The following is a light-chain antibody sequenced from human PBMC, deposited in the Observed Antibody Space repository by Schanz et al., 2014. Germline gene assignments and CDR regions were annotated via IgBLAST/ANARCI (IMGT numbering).Light chain of an antibody. CDR3: QQYDRYST. Sequence: DIQMPQSPSTLSASVGDRVTIACRASQSVSSWLAWYQQKPGKAPKLLIYDASSLESGVPSRFSGSGSGTEFTLTISSLQPDDFATYYCQQYDRYSTFGQGTKVEIK. J-gene: IGKJ1*01. CDR1: QSVSSW. V-gene: IGKV1-5*01. CDR2: DAS.